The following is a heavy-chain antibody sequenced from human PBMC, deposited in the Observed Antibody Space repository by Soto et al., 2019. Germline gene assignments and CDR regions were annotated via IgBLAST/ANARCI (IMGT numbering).Heavy chain of an antibody. CDR3: AKDYYGSGNYYGMDV. CDR2: ISGSGGST. CDR1: GFTFSSYA. Sequence: GASLKISCAASGFTFSSYAMSWVRQAPGKGLEWVSAISGSGGSTYYADSVKGRFTISRDNSKNTLYLQMNSLRAEDTAVYYCAKDYYGSGNYYGMDVWGQGTTVTVSS. D-gene: IGHD3-10*01. J-gene: IGHJ6*02. V-gene: IGHV3-23*01.